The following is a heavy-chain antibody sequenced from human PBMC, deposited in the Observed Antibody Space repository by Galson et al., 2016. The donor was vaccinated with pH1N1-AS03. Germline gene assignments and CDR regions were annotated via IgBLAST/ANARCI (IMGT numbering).Heavy chain of an antibody. CDR3: ARDLYSGSYYEDY. D-gene: IGHD1-26*01. J-gene: IGHJ4*02. V-gene: IGHV3-7*01. Sequence: SLRLSCAASGFTFSGYWMSWVRQTPGTGLEWVASIKEDGSQTYSGDSGKGRFTISRDDAKNSLHLQMNSLRAEDTALYYCARDLYSGSYYEDYWGQGTLVTVSS. CDR2: IKEDGSQT. CDR1: GFTFSGYW.